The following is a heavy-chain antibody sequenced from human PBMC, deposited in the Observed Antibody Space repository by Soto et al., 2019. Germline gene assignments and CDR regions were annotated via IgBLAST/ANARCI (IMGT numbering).Heavy chain of an antibody. CDR1: GFSFGSYM. CDR2: ISSSGSTI. D-gene: IGHD6-6*01. V-gene: IGHV3-48*03. Sequence: PGGSLRLSCAASGFSFGSYMMNWVRQAPGKGLEWVSYISSSGSTIYYADSVKGRFTISRDNAKNSLYLQMNSLRAEDTAVYYCARYSSSFSCSDVWGQGTTVTVSS. J-gene: IGHJ6*02. CDR3: ARYSSSFSCSDV.